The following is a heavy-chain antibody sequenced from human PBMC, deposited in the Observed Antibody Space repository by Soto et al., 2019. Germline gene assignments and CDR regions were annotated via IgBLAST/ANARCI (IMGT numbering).Heavy chain of an antibody. CDR3: VRGGGGGLFDP. CDR2: ISPGSRYP. V-gene: IGHV3-11*06. CDR1: GFTISDYY. Sequence: QVQLVESGGGLVTPGGSLRLSCASSGFTISDYYMSWIRQAPGKGLEWLSYISPGSRYPAYADSVKGRFTISRDNARRSLSLQMNSLTVDDTAIYYCVRGGGGGLFDPWGQGSMVTVSS. D-gene: IGHD2-15*01. J-gene: IGHJ5*02.